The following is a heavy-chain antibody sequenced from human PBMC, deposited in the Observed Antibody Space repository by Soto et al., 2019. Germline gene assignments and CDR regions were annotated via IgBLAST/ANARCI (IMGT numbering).Heavy chain of an antibody. V-gene: IGHV1-69*13. CDR2: IIPIFGTA. CDR3: ARGDDDYDSSGPQYYFDY. Sequence: ASVKVSCKASGGTFSSYAISWVRQAPGQGLEWMGGIIPIFGTANYAQKFQGRVTITADESTSTAYMELSSLRSEDTAVYYCARGDDDYDSSGPQYYFDYWGQGTLVTVSS. J-gene: IGHJ4*02. D-gene: IGHD3-22*01. CDR1: GGTFSSYA.